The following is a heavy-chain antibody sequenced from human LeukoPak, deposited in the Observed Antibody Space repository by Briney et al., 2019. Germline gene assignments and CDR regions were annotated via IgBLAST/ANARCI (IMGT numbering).Heavy chain of an antibody. Sequence: GGSLRLSCAASGFIFSSYWMSWVRQAPGKGLEWVANIKQDGSEKYYVDSVKGRFTISRDNAKNSLHLQMNSLRAEDTAVYYCARDHEQWLVPDYWGQGTLVTVSS. CDR1: GFIFSSYW. J-gene: IGHJ4*02. D-gene: IGHD6-19*01. V-gene: IGHV3-7*01. CDR2: IKQDGSEK. CDR3: ARDHEQWLVPDY.